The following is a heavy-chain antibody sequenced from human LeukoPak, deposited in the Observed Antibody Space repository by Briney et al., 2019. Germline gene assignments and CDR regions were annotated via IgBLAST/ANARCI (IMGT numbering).Heavy chain of an antibody. J-gene: IGHJ4*02. CDR3: AEVPGSRPYYFDY. CDR2: ISGSGGST. CDR1: GFTFSSYA. D-gene: IGHD1-14*01. Sequence: PGGSLRLSCAASGFTFSSYAMSWVRQAPGKGLEWVSAISGSGGSTYYADSVKGRFTISRDNSKNTLYLQMNSLRAEDTAVYYCAEVPGSRPYYFDYWGQGTLVTVSS. V-gene: IGHV3-23*01.